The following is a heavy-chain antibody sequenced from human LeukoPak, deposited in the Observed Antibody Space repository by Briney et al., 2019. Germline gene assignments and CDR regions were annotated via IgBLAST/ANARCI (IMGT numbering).Heavy chain of an antibody. D-gene: IGHD3-10*01. J-gene: IGHJ5*02. CDR3: ARAYYYGSGSYYAQNWFDP. CDR2: INSDGGST. Sequence: GGSLRLSCAASGFTFSSYWMHWVRQAPGKGLVWVSRINSDGGSTSYADSVKGRFTISRDNAKNTLYLQMNSLRAEDTAMYYCARAYYYGSGSYYAQNWFDPWGQGTLVTVSS. V-gene: IGHV3-74*01. CDR1: GFTFSSYW.